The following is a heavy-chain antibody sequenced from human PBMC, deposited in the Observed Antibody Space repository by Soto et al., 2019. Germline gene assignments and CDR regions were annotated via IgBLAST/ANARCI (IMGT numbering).Heavy chain of an antibody. D-gene: IGHD3-9*01. J-gene: IGHJ6*02. CDR2: IYYSGST. CDR3: ARDHYVYDILTGYGYYYGMDV. V-gene: IGHV4-30-4*01. CDR1: GGSISSGDYY. Sequence: QVQLQESGPGLVKPSQTLSLTCTVSGGSISSGDYYWSWIRQPPGKGQEWIGYIYYSGSTYYNPSLKSRVTISVDTSKNQFSLKLSSVTAADTAVYYCARDHYVYDILTGYGYYYGMDVWGQGTTVTVSS.